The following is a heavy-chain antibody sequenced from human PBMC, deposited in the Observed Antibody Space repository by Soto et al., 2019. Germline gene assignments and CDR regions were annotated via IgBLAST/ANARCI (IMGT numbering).Heavy chain of an antibody. CDR1: GFTFSRNG. Sequence: QVQLVESGGGVVQPGRSLRLSCAASGFTFSRNGMHWVRQAPGKGLEWVAIIWYDGSNKYYTDSVKGRLTISRDNYKNALYLQMNSLRVEETAMYYCARWNLVGPTIDAFDLWGQGTMVTVSS. CDR2: IWYDGSNK. V-gene: IGHV3-33*01. D-gene: IGHD1-26*01. J-gene: IGHJ3*01. CDR3: ARWNLVGPTIDAFDL.